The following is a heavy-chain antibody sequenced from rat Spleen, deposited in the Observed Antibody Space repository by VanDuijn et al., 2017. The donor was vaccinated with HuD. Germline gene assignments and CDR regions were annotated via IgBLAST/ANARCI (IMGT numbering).Heavy chain of an antibody. D-gene: IGHD1-9*01. CDR2: ISYDGSST. Sequence: EVQLVESDGGLVQPGRSLKLSCAASGFTFSDYYMAWVRQAPTKGLEWVATISYDGSSTYYRDSVKGRFTNSRDNAKSTLYLQMDSLRSEDTATYYCARHLIHTMGITSFDYWGQGVMVTVSS. J-gene: IGHJ2*01. CDR3: ARHLIHTMGITSFDY. CDR1: GFTFSDYY. V-gene: IGHV5-29*01.